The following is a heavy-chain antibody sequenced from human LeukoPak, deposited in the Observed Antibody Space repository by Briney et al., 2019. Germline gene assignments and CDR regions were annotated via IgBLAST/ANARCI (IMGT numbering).Heavy chain of an antibody. CDR1: GFTFGDYA. CDR3: TRDAGFELGTGYSSGSGFDY. CDR2: IRSKAYGGTT. Sequence: GGSLRLSCTASGFTFGDYAMSWVRQAPGKGLEWVGFIRSKAYGGTTEYAASVKGRFTISRDDSKSIAYLQMNSLKTEDTAVYYCTRDAGFELGTGYSSGSGFDYWGQGTLVTVSS. D-gene: IGHD6-19*01. J-gene: IGHJ4*02. V-gene: IGHV3-49*04.